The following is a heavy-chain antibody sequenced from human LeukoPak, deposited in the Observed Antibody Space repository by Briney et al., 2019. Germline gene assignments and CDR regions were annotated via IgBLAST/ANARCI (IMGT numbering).Heavy chain of an antibody. Sequence: SETLALTCAVYGGSFSGYYWSWIRQPPGKGLEWIGEINHSGSTNYNPSLKSRVTISVDTSKNQFSLKLSSVTAADTAVYYCARLCGGSCYSVPDWGQGTPVTVSS. CDR3: ARLCGGSCYSVPD. J-gene: IGHJ4*02. CDR2: INHSGST. V-gene: IGHV4-34*01. CDR1: GGSFSGYY. D-gene: IGHD2-15*01.